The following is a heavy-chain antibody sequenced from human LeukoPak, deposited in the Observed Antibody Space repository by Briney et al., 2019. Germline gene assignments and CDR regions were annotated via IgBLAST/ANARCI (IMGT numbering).Heavy chain of an antibody. D-gene: IGHD2-15*01. CDR3: VSSSPRYCTGGTCYSSRGFDY. CDR1: GDSISTYX. Sequence: SETLSLTCTVSGDSISTYXWSWIXQSPGXXLEWXAFIYYRGXTNYNPSLKSRVTISADTSKPQFSLILSSVTAADTAVYYCVSSSPRYCTGGTCYSSRGFDYWGQGALVTVSS. CDR2: IYYRGXT. V-gene: IGHV4-59*01. J-gene: IGHJ4*02.